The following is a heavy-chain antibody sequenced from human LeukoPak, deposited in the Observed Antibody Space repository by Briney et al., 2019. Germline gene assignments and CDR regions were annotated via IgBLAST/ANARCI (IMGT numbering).Heavy chain of an antibody. CDR1: GLTVSSNY. J-gene: IGHJ3*02. CDR3: ARDGRVGATRLNI. D-gene: IGHD1-26*01. Sequence: HPGGSLTLSCAASGLTVSSNYMSWVRQAPGKGLEWVSVIYSDDSTYYADSVRGRFTISRDNSKNTLYLQMNSLRAEDTAVYYCARDGRVGATRLNIWGQGTMVTVSS. V-gene: IGHV3-66*02. CDR2: IYSDDST.